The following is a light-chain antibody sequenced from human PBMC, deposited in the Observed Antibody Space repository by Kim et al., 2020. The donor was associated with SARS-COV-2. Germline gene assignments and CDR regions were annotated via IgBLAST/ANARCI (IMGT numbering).Light chain of an antibody. J-gene: IGLJ1*01. CDR3: QSYDSSLSGYV. CDR1: SSNIGAGYD. V-gene: IGLV1-40*01. Sequence: RVTISCTGSSSNIGAGYDVPWSQQLPGTAPKLLIYGNSNRPSGVPDRFSGSKSGTSASLAITGLQAEDEADYYCQSYDSSLSGYVFGTGTKVTVL. CDR2: GNS.